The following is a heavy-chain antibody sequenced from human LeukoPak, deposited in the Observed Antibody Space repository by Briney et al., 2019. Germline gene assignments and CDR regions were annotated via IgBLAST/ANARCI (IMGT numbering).Heavy chain of an antibody. D-gene: IGHD2-21*01. J-gene: IGHJ3*02. CDR2: IYYSGST. Sequence: PSETLSLTCTVSGGSISSSSYYWGWIRQPPGKGLEWIGSIYYSGSTYYNPSLKSRVTISVDTSKNQFSLKLSSVTAADTAVYYCARQRPCGGDCFDAFDIWGQGTMVTVSS. CDR3: ARQRPCGGDCFDAFDI. V-gene: IGHV4-39*07. CDR1: GGSISSSSYY.